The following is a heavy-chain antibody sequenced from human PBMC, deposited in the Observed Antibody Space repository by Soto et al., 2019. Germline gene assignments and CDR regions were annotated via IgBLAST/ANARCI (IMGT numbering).Heavy chain of an antibody. CDR3: AKDPEGSGDY. Sequence: QVQLVESGGGVVQPGRSLRLSCAASGFTFSSYGMHWVRQAPGKGLEWVAVISYDGSNKYYADSVKGRFTISRDNSKNTLYLQMNSLRAEDTAVYYCAKDPEGSGDYWGQGTLVTVSS. CDR1: GFTFSSYG. CDR2: ISYDGSNK. D-gene: IGHD6-19*01. J-gene: IGHJ4*02. V-gene: IGHV3-30*18.